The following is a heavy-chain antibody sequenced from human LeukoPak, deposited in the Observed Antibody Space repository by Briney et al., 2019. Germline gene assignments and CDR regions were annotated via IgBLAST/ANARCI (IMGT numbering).Heavy chain of an antibody. CDR3: ARHRYYDSSGYFYP. V-gene: IGHV3-53*01. Sequence: GGSLRLSCAASGFTVSSNYMSWVRQAPGKGLEWVSVIYSGGSTYYADSVKGRFTISRDNSKNTLYLQMNSLRAEATAVYYCARHRYYDSSGYFYPWGQGTLVTVSS. D-gene: IGHD3-22*01. CDR2: IYSGGST. J-gene: IGHJ5*02. CDR1: GFTVSSNY.